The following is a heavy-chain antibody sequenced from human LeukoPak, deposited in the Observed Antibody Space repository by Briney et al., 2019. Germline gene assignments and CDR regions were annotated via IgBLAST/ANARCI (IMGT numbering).Heavy chain of an antibody. CDR2: TNPSGGST. D-gene: IGHD4-11*01. V-gene: IGHV1-46*01. CDR3: ASNSNYGRAPFDY. CDR1: GYTFTSYY. J-gene: IGHJ4*02. Sequence: GASVKVSCKASGYTFTSYYTHWVRQAPGQGLEWMGITNPSGGSTSYAQKFQGRVTMTRDTSTSTVYMELSSLRSEDTAVYYCASNSNYGRAPFDYWGQGTLVTVSS.